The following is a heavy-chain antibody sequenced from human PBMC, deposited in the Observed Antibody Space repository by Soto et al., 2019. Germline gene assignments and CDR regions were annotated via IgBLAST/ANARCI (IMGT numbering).Heavy chain of an antibody. J-gene: IGHJ6*04. CDR3: AKGVELDV. D-gene: IGHD1-26*01. V-gene: IGHV3-23*01. CDR1: GFSFSSFA. Sequence: EVLLLESGGGLVQPGGSLRLSCEASGFSFSSFAMNWVRQAPGKGLEWVSAIGDSGASTYYADSVKGRFTSSRDNSRNTLYLQLTSLRAEDTAVYYCAKGVELDVCGNGTTVTVSS. CDR2: IGDSGAST.